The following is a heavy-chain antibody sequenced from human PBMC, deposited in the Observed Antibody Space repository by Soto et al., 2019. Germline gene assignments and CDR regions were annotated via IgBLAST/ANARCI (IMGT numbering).Heavy chain of an antibody. Sequence: EVQLLESGGGLVQPGGSLRLSCAASGFTFSSNAMSWVRQAPGKGLEWVSAISGSGGSTYYADSVKGRFTISSYNSKNTLYLLMNSLRAEDTAVYYCAKGTDYYYGSGSYYSAFYIWGHGTMVTVSS. D-gene: IGHD3-10*01. J-gene: IGHJ3*02. V-gene: IGHV3-23*01. CDR1: GFTFSSNA. CDR3: AKGTDYYYGSGSYYSAFYI. CDR2: ISGSGGST.